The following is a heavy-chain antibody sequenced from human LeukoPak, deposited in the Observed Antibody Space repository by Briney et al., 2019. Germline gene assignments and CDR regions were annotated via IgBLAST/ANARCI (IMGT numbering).Heavy chain of an antibody. Sequence: SETLSLTCTVSGGSITSGNYYWNWNRQPAGKGLEWIGRINTSGYTNYNPSLKSRVTISVDTSKNQFSLRLSSVTAADTAVYYCARDHSGYFPAFDYWGQGALVIVSS. CDR2: INTSGYT. J-gene: IGHJ4*02. V-gene: IGHV4-61*02. CDR1: GGSITSGNYY. CDR3: ARDHSGYFPAFDY. D-gene: IGHD3-22*01.